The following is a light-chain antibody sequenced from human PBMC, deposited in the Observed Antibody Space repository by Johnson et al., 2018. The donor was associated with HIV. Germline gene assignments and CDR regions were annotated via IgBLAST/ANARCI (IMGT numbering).Light chain of an antibody. CDR3: GTWDSSLSAYV. Sequence: QAVLTQPPSVSAAPGQKVTISCSGSSSNIGNNYVYWYQQLPGTAPKLLIYENNKRPSGIPDRFSGSKSGPSATLGITGLQTGDEADYYCGTWDSSLSAYVFGTGTKVTVL. CDR2: ENN. V-gene: IGLV1-51*02. J-gene: IGLJ1*01. CDR1: SSNIGNNY.